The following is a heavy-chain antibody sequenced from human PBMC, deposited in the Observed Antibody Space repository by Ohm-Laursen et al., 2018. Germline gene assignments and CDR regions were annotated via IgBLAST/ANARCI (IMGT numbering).Heavy chain of an antibody. J-gene: IGHJ2*01. CDR3: ARGVAATWYFDL. V-gene: IGHV1-69*04. D-gene: IGHD3-3*01. Sequence: GSSVKVSCKASGGTFNAYAINWVRQAPGQGLEWMGRIIPILDIANSAQKFQGRVTFTADKSTSTAYMELTGLRFDDTAVYYCARGVAATWYFDLWGRGTLVTVSS. CDR2: IIPILDIA. CDR1: GGTFNAYA.